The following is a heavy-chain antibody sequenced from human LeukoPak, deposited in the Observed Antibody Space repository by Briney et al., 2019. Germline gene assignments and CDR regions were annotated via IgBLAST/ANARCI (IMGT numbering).Heavy chain of an antibody. J-gene: IGHJ4*02. V-gene: IGHV4-61*08. CDR2: IYYSGST. D-gene: IGHD3-10*01. Sequence: PSETLSLTRTVSGASVSSGGYYWSWLRQPPGKGLEWIGYIYYSGSTNYNPSLKSRVNISVDTSKNQFSLKVSSVTAADTAVYYCARRGGSGRSFDYWGQGTLVTVSS. CDR3: ARRGGSGRSFDY. CDR1: GASVSSGGYY.